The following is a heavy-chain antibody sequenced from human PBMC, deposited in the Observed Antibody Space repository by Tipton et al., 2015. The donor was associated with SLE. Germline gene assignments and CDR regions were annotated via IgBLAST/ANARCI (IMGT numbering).Heavy chain of an antibody. CDR3: AGGQDDFGDY. Sequence: LRLSCAVSGYSISSGYYWSWIRQPPGKGLEWIGEINHSGSTNYNPSLKSRVTISVDTSKNQFSLKLSSVTAADTAVYYCAGGQDDFGDYWGQGTLVTVSS. D-gene: IGHD4-17*01. CDR1: GYSISSGYY. J-gene: IGHJ4*02. CDR2: INHSGST. V-gene: IGHV4-34*01.